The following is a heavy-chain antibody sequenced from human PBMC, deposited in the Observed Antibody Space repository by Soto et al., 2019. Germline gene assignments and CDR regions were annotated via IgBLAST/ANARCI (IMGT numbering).Heavy chain of an antibody. D-gene: IGHD2-8*02. CDR2: LSATGSST. V-gene: IGHV3-23*01. CDR1: GFTFSSYA. J-gene: IGHJ4*02. Sequence: EVQLLESGGGLVQPGGSLRLSCAASGFTFSSYAMSWVRQAPGKGLEWVSSLSATGSSTYYADSVKGRFTISRANSKTRLYLQMNSLGAEDRALYFCAKNFCIGGGGSWVLASGGRGPPVTSPQ. CDR3: AKNFCIGGGGSWVLAS.